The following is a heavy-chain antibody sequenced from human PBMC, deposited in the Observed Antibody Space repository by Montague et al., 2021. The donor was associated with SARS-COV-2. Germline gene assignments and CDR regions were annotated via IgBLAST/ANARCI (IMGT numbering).Heavy chain of an antibody. CDR1: GFTLSGSW. J-gene: IGHJ6*03. CDR2: DDYGSTT. D-gene: IGHD3-10*01. CDR3: ARDIAGDASYYMDV. V-gene: IGHV3-74*01. Sequence: SLRLSCAASGFTLSGSWMHWVRQAPGKGLVWVSDDYGSTTNYAASVKGRFTISRDNAKNTVYLQMNSLRAEDTAAYYCARDIAGDASYYMDVWGRGTTVTVSS.